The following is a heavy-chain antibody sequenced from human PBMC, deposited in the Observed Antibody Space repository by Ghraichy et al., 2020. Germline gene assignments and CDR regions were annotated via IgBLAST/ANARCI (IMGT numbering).Heavy chain of an antibody. CDR2: IWYDGNNQ. V-gene: IGHV3-33*01. J-gene: IGHJ4*02. CDR1: GFTFSSYG. CDR3: ARDRKDGYNYIDY. D-gene: IGHD5-24*01. Sequence: GESLNISCAASGFTFSSYGMHWVRQAPGKGLEWVAVIWYDGNNQYYADSVKGRFTISRDNSKNTLYLQMNSLRAEDTAVYYCARDRKDGYNYIDYWGQGTLVTVSS.